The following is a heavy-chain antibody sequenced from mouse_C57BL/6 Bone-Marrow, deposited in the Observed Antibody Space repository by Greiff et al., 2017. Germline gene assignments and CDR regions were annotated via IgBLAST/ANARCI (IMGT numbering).Heavy chain of an antibody. V-gene: IGHV1-83*01. Sequence: VQLKESGPELVKPGASVKMSCKASGYTFTDYYMHWVKQKPGKGLEWIGEIYPGSGNTYYNEKFKGKATLTADTTSSTAYMQLSSLTSDDSAVYFCTYQGTMDYWGQGTSVTVSS. CDR2: YPGSGNTY. J-gene: IGHJ4*01. CDR3: YQGTMDY. CDR1: YTFTDYYM.